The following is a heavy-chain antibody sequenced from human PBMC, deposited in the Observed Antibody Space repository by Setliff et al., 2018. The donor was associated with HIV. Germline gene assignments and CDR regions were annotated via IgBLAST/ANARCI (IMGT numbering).Heavy chain of an antibody. CDR1: GYTLSDLS. CDR3: AREWELRAVGP. CDR2: FDPEDGET. Sequence: ASVKVSCKVSGYTLSDLSMHWVRQAPGEGLEWMGGFDPEDGETIYAEKLQGRVTMTEDTATETAYMELSSLRSEDTAVDYCAREWELRAVGPWGQGTLVTVSS. D-gene: IGHD1-26*01. J-gene: IGHJ5*02. V-gene: IGHV1-24*01.